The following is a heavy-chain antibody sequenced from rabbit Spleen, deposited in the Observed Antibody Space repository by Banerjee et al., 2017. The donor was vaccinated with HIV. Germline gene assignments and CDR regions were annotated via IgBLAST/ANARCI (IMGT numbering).Heavy chain of an antibody. CDR3: ARDLPSSL. D-gene: IGHD1-1*01. CDR1: GFSFDSGYV. V-gene: IGHV1S40*01. Sequence: QSLEESGGDLVKPGASLTLTCTASGFSFDSGYVMCWVRQAPGKGLEWVACAYAGSSDSTYSATWAKGRFTISKTSSTTVTLQMTRLTAADTATYFCARDLPSSLWGQGTLVTVS. J-gene: IGHJ4*01. CDR2: AYAGSSDST.